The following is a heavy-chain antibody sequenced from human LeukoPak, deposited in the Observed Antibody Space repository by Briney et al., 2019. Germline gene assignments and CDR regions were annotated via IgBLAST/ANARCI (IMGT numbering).Heavy chain of an antibody. Sequence: GGSLRLSCAASGFTFSSYAMSWVRQAPGKGLEWVSYISVSSSTIYYSDSVKGRFTISRDNAKNSLYLQMNSLSAEDTAVYYCAPGYCTSASCSHYFDYWGQGTLVTVSS. CDR2: ISVSSSTI. CDR3: APGYCTSASCSHYFDY. CDR1: GFTFSSYA. V-gene: IGHV3-48*01. D-gene: IGHD2-2*01. J-gene: IGHJ4*02.